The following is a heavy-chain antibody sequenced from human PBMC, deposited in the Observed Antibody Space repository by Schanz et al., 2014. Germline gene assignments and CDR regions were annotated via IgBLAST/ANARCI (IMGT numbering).Heavy chain of an antibody. CDR1: GFVFRTFA. J-gene: IGHJ4*02. CDR2: ITGSGSKT. V-gene: IGHV3-23*04. CDR3: ARDGDFDY. Sequence: VQLVDSGGGLVKPGGSLRLSCAASGFVFRTFAMYWVRQAPGKGLEWVSAITGSGSKTYYADSVKGRFTIARDNSKNTLFLQMSSLRAEDTAVYYCARDGDFDYWGQGTLVTDSS.